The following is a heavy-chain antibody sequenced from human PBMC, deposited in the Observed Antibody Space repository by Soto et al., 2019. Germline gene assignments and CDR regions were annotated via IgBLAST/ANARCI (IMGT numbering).Heavy chain of an antibody. CDR3: ATSVGIAPTGEDGMDV. J-gene: IGHJ6*02. Sequence: ASVKFSCKTSGYTFVDYFIHWVRQAPGQGLEWMGIISLRHHTTSYAQKFQGRVTITADESTGTAYMELSSLRSEDTAVYYCATSVGIAPTGEDGMDVWGQGTSVTVSS. D-gene: IGHD2-8*02. CDR1: GYTFVDYF. CDR2: ISLRHHTT. V-gene: IGHV1-46*01.